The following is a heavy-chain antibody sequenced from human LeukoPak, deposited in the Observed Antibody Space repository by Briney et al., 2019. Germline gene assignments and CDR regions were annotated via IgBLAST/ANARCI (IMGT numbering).Heavy chain of an antibody. Sequence: ASVKVSCKASGGTFSSYAISWARQAPGQGLEWMGWINPNSGGTNYAQKFQGRVTMTRDTSISTAYMELSRLRSDDTAVYYCARVGCSSTSCYDDAFDIWGQGTMVTVSS. CDR3: ARVGCSSTSCYDDAFDI. D-gene: IGHD2-2*01. J-gene: IGHJ3*02. CDR2: INPNSGGT. CDR1: GGTFSSYA. V-gene: IGHV1-2*02.